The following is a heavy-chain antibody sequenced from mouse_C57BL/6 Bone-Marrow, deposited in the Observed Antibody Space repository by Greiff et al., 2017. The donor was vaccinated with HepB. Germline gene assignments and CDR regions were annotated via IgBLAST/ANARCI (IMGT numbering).Heavy chain of an antibody. Sequence: EVQRVESGAELVRPGASVKLSCTASGFNIKDDYMHWVKQRPEQGLEWIGWIDPENGDTEYASKFQGKATITADTSSNTAYLQLSSLTSEDTAVYYCTTLITTVVANWGQGTTLTVSS. CDR2: IDPENGDT. J-gene: IGHJ2*01. CDR3: TTLITTVVAN. V-gene: IGHV14-4*01. D-gene: IGHD1-1*01. CDR1: GFNIKDDY.